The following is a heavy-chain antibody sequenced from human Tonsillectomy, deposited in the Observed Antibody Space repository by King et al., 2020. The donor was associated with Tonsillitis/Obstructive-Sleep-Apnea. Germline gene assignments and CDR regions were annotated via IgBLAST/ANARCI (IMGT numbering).Heavy chain of an antibody. J-gene: IGHJ4*02. Sequence: VQLVESGGVVVQPGRSLRLSCASSGFTFINYAMHWVRQAPGKGLEWVAAISFDANNKYYADSVKGRFTISRDNSKNTLYLQMNNLRTEDTAFYYCATESDFCSGYYFDYWGQGTLVTVSS. V-gene: IGHV3-30*04. CDR1: GFTFINYA. D-gene: IGHD3-3*01. CDR3: ATESDFCSGYYFDY. CDR2: ISFDANNK.